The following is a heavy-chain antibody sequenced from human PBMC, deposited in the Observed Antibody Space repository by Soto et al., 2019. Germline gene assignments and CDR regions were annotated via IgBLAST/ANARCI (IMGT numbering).Heavy chain of an antibody. CDR2: IYYSGST. J-gene: IGHJ4*02. CDR3: AREFSGSYFFDY. V-gene: IGHV4-31*03. CDR1: GGSISSGGYY. D-gene: IGHD1-26*01. Sequence: QVQLQESGPGLVKPSQTLSLTCTVSGGSISSGGYYWSWIRQHPGKGLEWIGYIYYSGSTYYNPSLKSRVTISVDTSKNQCSLKLSSVTAADTAVYYCAREFSGSYFFDYWGQGTLVTVSS.